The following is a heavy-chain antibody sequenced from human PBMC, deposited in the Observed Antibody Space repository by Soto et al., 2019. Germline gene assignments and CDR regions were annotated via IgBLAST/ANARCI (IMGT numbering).Heavy chain of an antibody. D-gene: IGHD3-16*01. V-gene: IGHV3-74*03. J-gene: IGHJ4*02. CDR3: ARDLGGPDY. CDR1: GFSLSPYW. Sequence: EVHLEESGGGLVQPGGSLRLSCAASGFSLSPYWMHWVRQVPGRGLEWVARLSSDGFGAAYVESVQGRFFISRAIARNTLSLQMNSLRADDTAVYYCARDLGGPDYWGRGTSVTVSS. CDR2: LSSDGFGA.